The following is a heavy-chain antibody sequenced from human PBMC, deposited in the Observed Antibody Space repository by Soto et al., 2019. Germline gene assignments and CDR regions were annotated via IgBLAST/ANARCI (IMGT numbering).Heavy chain of an antibody. CDR2: VFYTGRA. D-gene: IGHD2-21*02. V-gene: IGHV4-59*01. CDR3: ARDGDFRMTTNPYYYNGMDV. Sequence: SKNPDITRTVYEDSLDRYSCTWIRQPPGKDLEWIGYVFYTGRANYNASLKSRFGISLDTSNYQFSLKLSSVTAADTAVYYCARDGDFRMTTNPYYYNGMDVWGPGTTVTV. J-gene: IGHJ6*02. CDR1: EDSLDRYS.